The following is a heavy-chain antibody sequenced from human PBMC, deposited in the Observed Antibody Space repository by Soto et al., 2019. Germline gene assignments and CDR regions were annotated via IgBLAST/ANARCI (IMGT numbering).Heavy chain of an antibody. CDR2: IYYSGST. CDR1: GGSISSYY. J-gene: IGHJ5*02. Sequence: SSETLSLTCTVSGGSISSYYWSWIRQPPGKGLEWIGYIYYSGSTNYNPSLKSRVTISVDTSKNQFSLKLSSVTAADTAVYYCARDFYGWFDPWGQGTLVTVSS. CDR3: ARDFYGWFDP. D-gene: IGHD3-10*01. V-gene: IGHV4-59*01.